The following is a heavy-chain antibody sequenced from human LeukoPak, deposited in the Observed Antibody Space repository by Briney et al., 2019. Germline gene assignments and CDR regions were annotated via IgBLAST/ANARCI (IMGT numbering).Heavy chain of an antibody. V-gene: IGHV1-2*02. CDR1: GYTFTGYY. CDR3: ARVPNIKDITIFGVVMDY. J-gene: IGHJ4*02. D-gene: IGHD3-3*01. CDR2: INPNSGGT. Sequence: ASVKVSCKASGYTFTGYYMHWVRQAPGQGLEWMGWINPNSGGTNYAQKFQGRVTMTRDTPISTAYMELSRLRSDDTAVYYCARVPNIKDITIFGVVMDYWGQGTLVTVSS.